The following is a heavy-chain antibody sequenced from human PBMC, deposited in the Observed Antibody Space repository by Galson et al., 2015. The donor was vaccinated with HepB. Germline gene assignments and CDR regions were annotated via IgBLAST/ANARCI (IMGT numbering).Heavy chain of an antibody. D-gene: IGHD1-26*01. CDR1: GGSISSGEYY. J-gene: IGHJ4*02. CDR3: ARDFRIVGTYDY. CDR2: IYYSGST. V-gene: IGHV4-30-4*01. Sequence: LSLTCTVSGGSISSGEYYWSWIRQAPGKGLEWIGYIYYSGSTYYNPSLKSRLIISVDTSKNQFSLKLSSVTAEDTAMYYCARDFRIVGTYDYWGQGTLVTVSS.